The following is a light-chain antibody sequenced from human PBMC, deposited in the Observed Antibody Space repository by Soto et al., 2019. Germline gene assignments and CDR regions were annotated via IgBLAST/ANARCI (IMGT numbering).Light chain of an antibody. CDR2: GAS. Sequence: EIVMTQSPATLSVSPGERATLSCRASQSVSSNLAWYQQKPGQAPRLLIYGASTRATGIPARFSGSRSGTEFTLTISSLQSEAFAVYYCQHYNSWPRTFGQGTKVEIK. CDR3: QHYNSWPRT. V-gene: IGKV3-15*01. J-gene: IGKJ1*01. CDR1: QSVSSN.